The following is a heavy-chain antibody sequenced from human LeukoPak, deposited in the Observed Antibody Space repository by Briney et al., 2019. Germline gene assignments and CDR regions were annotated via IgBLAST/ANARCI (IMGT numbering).Heavy chain of an antibody. J-gene: IGHJ6*02. Sequence: ASVKVSCKASGYTFTSYDINWVRQATGQGLEWMGGIIPIFGTANYAQKFQGRVTITADESTSTAYMELSSLRSEDTAVYYCARDRRIVVVPAATNYYYYGMDVWGQGTTVTVSS. CDR3: ARDRRIVVVPAATNYYYYGMDV. V-gene: IGHV1-69*13. D-gene: IGHD2-2*01. CDR2: IIPIFGTA. CDR1: GYTFTSYD.